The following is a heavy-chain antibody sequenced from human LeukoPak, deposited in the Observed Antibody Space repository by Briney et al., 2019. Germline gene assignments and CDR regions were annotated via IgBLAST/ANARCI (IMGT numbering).Heavy chain of an antibody. CDR2: ISSSSSYI. J-gene: IGHJ4*02. V-gene: IGHV3-21*01. Sequence: GGSLRLSCVASGFTFSSYSMNWVRQAPGKGLEWVSSISSSSSYIYYADSVKGRFTISRDNAKNPLYLQMNSLRAEDTAVYYCARADLSSGRTFDYWGQGTLVTVSS. CDR1: GFTFSSYS. D-gene: IGHD6-19*01. CDR3: ARADLSSGRTFDY.